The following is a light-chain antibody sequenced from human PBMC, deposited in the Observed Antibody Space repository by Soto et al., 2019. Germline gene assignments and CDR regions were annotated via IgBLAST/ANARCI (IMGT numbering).Light chain of an antibody. J-gene: IGKJ1*01. Sequence: EIVSTQTPGTRSVSPGERATLSCRASQSVSSSYLAWYQQIRGQAPRLLIYGASSRATGIPDRFSGSGSGTDFILTISRLEPEDFAVYYCQQYDSSPRTFGQGTKVDIK. CDR1: QSVSSSY. CDR2: GAS. CDR3: QQYDSSPRT. V-gene: IGKV3-20*01.